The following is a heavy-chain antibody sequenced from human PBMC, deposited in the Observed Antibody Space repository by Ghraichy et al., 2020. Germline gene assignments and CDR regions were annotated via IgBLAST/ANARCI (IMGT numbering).Heavy chain of an antibody. D-gene: IGHD3-10*01. CDR2: INHSGST. V-gene: IGHV4-34*01. J-gene: IGHJ6*02. Sequence: SETLSLTCAVYGGSFSGYYWSWIRQPPGKGLEWIGEINHSGSTNYNPSLKSRVTISVDTSKNQFSLKLSSVTAADTAVYYCARAYLWFGELLPYYYYGMDVWGQGTTVTVSS. CDR3: ARAYLWFGELLPYYYYGMDV. CDR1: GGSFSGYY.